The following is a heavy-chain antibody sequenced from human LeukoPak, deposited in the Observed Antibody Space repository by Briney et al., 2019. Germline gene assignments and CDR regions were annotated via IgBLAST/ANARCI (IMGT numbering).Heavy chain of an antibody. CDR2: IKQDGSEK. CDR3: AREGYSNYFYYYYMDV. D-gene: IGHD4-11*01. Sequence: ETLSLTCTVSGYSISSGYYWGWIRQPPGKGLEWVANIKQDGSEKYYVDSVKGRFTISRDNAKNSLYLQMNSLRAEDTAVYYCAREGYSNYFYYYYMDVWGKGTTVTVSS. V-gene: IGHV3-7*01. J-gene: IGHJ6*03. CDR1: GYSISSGYY.